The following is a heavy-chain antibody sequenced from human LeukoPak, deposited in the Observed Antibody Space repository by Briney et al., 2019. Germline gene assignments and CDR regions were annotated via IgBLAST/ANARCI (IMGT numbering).Heavy chain of an antibody. CDR3: ARIWSGWYDYFDY. Sequence: GGSLRLSCAASGFTFSDYGMHWVRQAPGKGLEWVANIKQDGSEKYYVDSVKGRFTISRDNAKNSLYLQMNSLRAEDTAVYYCARIWSGWYDYFDYWGQGTLVTVSS. J-gene: IGHJ4*02. CDR2: IKQDGSEK. D-gene: IGHD6-19*01. CDR1: GFTFSDYG. V-gene: IGHV3-7*01.